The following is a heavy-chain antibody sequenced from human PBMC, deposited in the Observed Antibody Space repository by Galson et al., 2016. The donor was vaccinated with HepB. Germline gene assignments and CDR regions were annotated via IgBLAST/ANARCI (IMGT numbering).Heavy chain of an antibody. V-gene: IGHV5-51*01. CDR2: IYPADSDT. CDR3: ARHYYGSGSYYKAFDY. Sequence: QSGAEVKKPGESLKISCKGSGYSFTSYWIGWVRQMPGKGLEWMGIIYPADSDTLYRPSFQGQVTISADQSISTAYLQWSSLKASGTAMYYCARHYYGSGSYYKAFDYWGQGTLVTVSS. J-gene: IGHJ4*02. D-gene: IGHD3-10*01. CDR1: GYSFTSYW.